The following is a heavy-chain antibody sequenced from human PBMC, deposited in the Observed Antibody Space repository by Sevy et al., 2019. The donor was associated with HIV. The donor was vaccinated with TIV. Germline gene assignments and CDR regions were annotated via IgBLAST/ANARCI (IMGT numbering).Heavy chain of an antibody. Sequence: GGSLRLSCTASGFAFTNYYAMHWVRQAPGKGLEWVALISYDGSDKFYADYVKGRFTITRDNFKNTLYLQMNGLTTEDTAVYYCARPRANYVDHYFFYAMDVLGQGTTVTVSS. V-gene: IGHV3-30-3*01. D-gene: IGHD4-17*01. CDR3: ARPRANYVDHYFFYAMDV. J-gene: IGHJ6*02. CDR1: GFAFTNYYA. CDR2: ISYDGSDK.